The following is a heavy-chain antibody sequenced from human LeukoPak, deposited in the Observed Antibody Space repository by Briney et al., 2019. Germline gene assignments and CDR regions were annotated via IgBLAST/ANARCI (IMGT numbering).Heavy chain of an antibody. CDR3: ARMTGISSASYKFDY. CDR2: IDWDDDK. CDR1: GFSLSTSGMC. J-gene: IGHJ4*02. V-gene: IGHV2-70*11. Sequence: SGPTLVNPTQTLTLTCTFSGFSLSTSGMCVSWIRQPPGKALEWLARIDWDDDKYYSTSLKTRLTISKDTSKNQVVLTMTNMDPVDTATYFCARMTGISSASYKFDYWGQGTLVTVSS. D-gene: IGHD3-10*01.